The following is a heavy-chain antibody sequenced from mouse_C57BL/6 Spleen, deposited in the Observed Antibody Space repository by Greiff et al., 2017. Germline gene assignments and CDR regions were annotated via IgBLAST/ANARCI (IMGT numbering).Heavy chain of an antibody. J-gene: IGHJ4*01. CDR1: GFSLTSYG. CDR3: AKNRGVTTRSGYAMDY. CDR2: IWRGGST. V-gene: IGHV2-5*01. D-gene: IGHD2-2*01. Sequence: QVQLQQSGPGLVQPSQSLSITCTVSGFSLTSYGVHWVRQSPGKGLEWLGVIWRGGSTDYNAAFMSRLSITKDNSKSQVFFKMNSLQADDTAIYYCAKNRGVTTRSGYAMDYWGQGTSVTVSS.